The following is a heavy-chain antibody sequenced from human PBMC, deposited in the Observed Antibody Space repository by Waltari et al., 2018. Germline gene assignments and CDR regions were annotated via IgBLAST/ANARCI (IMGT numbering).Heavy chain of an antibody. CDR1: GFTFSSYA. D-gene: IGHD1-26*01. J-gene: IGHJ4*02. CDR2: SGGSGGST. V-gene: IGHV3-23*04. Sequence: EVQLVESGGGLVQRGGSLRLSCAASGFTFSSYAMSWVRQAPGKGLEWVATSGGSGGSTYYADSVKGRFTISRDNSKNTLYLQMNSLRVEDTAVYYCAKLGVEWELTYYFDFWGQGTLVSVSS. CDR3: AKLGVEWELTYYFDF.